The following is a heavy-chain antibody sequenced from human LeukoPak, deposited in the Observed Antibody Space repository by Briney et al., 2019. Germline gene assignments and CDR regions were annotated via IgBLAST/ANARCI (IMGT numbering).Heavy chain of an antibody. J-gene: IGHJ4*02. D-gene: IGHD5-18*01. CDR3: AKDTGVTKTIDY. V-gene: IGHV3-30*18. Sequence: QPGGSLRLSCAASGFTFSSYGMHWVRQAPGKGLEWVAVISYDGSNKYYADPVKGRFTISRDNSKNTLYLQMNSLRAEDTAVYYCAKDTGVTKTIDYWGQGTLVTVSS. CDR1: GFTFSSYG. CDR2: ISYDGSNK.